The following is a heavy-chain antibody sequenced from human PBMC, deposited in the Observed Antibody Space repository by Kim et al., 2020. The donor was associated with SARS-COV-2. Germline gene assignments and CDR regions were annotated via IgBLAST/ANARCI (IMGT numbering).Heavy chain of an antibody. CDR3: AKVRGRGSGSFDY. CDR2: ISWNSGSI. Sequence: GGSLRLSCAASGFTFDDCAMHWVRQAPGKGLEWVSGISWNSGSIGYADSVKGRFTISRDNAKNSLYLQMNSLRAEDTALYYCAKVRGRGSGSFDYWGQGTLVTVSS. D-gene: IGHD3-10*01. CDR1: GFTFDDCA. V-gene: IGHV3-9*01. J-gene: IGHJ4*02.